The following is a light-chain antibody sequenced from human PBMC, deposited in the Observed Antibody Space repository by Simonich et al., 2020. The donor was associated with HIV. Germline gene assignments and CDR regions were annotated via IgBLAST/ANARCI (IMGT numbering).Light chain of an antibody. Sequence: DIQMTQSPSSVSASVGDRVTITCRASQVISSWLAWYQQKPGKAPKLLIYKASSLESGVPSTFSGSGSGTEFTLTISSLQPDDFATYYCQQYNSHFPTFGQGTKVEIK. CDR2: KAS. V-gene: IGKV1-5*03. CDR3: QQYNSHFPT. CDR1: QVISSW. J-gene: IGKJ1*01.